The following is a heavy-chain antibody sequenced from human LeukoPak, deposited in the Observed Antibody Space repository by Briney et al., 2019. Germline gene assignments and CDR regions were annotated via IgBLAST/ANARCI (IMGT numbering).Heavy chain of an antibody. CDR1: GFSFSNYA. Sequence: GGSLRLSCAASGFSFSNYAMNWVRQAPGKGLEWVSTITGSGGSTHYADSVKGRFTISRDNSRNTLYLQMNSLRADDTAVYYCAKGLKPAMASRSNYFDYWGQGALVTVSS. CDR3: AKGLKPAMASRSNYFDY. V-gene: IGHV3-23*01. D-gene: IGHD2-8*01. J-gene: IGHJ4*02. CDR2: ITGSGGST.